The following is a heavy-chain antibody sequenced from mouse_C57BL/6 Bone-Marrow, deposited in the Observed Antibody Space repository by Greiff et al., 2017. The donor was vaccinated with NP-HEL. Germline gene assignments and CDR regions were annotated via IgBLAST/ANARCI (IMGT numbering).Heavy chain of an antibody. CDR2: IDPNSGGT. CDR1: GYTFTSYW. D-gene: IGHD1-1*01. CDR3: ARCLPTVVAPCYAMDY. Sequence: VQLQQPGAELVKPGASVKLSCKASGYTFTSYWMHWVKQRPGRGLEWIGRIDPNSGGTKYNEKFKSKATLTVDKPSSTAYMQLSSLTSEDSAVYYCARCLPTVVAPCYAMDYWGQGTSVTVSS. V-gene: IGHV1-72*01. J-gene: IGHJ4*01.